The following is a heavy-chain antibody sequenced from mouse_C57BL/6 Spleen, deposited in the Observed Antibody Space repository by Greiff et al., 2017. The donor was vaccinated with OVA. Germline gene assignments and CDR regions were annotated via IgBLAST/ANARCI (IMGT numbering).Heavy chain of an antibody. Sequence: QLQQSGPELVKPGASVKISCKASGYTFTDYYMNWVKQSHGKSLEWIGDINPNNGGTSYNQKFKGKATLTVDKSSSTAYMELRSLTSEDTAVYYCARDYYGSSLIYWYFDVWGTGTTVTVSS. CDR3: ARDYYGSSLIYWYFDV. CDR1: GYTFTDYY. V-gene: IGHV1-26*01. J-gene: IGHJ1*03. CDR2: INPNNGGT. D-gene: IGHD1-1*01.